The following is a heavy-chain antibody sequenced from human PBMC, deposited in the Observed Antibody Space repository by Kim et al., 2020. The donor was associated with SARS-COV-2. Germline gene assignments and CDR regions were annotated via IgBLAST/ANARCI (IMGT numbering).Heavy chain of an antibody. J-gene: IGHJ3*01. CDR1: GGSISNGGYY. V-gene: IGHV4-31*03. Sequence: SETLSLTCTVSGGSISNGGYYWSWIRQHPGKGLEWIGYIYYSGSTYYNPSLKSRVTISVDTSKNQFSLKLSSVTAADTAVYYCARVEGITIVGVVILGAFDLWGQGTMVTVSS. CDR2: IYYSGST. CDR3: ARVEGITIVGVVILGAFDL. D-gene: IGHD3-3*01.